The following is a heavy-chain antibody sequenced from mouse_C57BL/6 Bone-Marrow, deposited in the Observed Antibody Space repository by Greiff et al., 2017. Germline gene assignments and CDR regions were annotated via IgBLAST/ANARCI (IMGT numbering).Heavy chain of an antibody. Sequence: VQLQQSDAELVKPGASVKISCKVSGYTFTDHTIHWMKQRPEQGLEWIGYIYPRDGSTKYNEKFTGKATLTADKSSSTAYMQLNSMTSEDAAVYFGARRGTTGGAMDYWGQGTSVTGSS. CDR3: ARRGTTGGAMDY. D-gene: IGHD1-1*01. J-gene: IGHJ4*01. CDR2: IYPRDGST. CDR1: GYTFTDHT. V-gene: IGHV1-78*01.